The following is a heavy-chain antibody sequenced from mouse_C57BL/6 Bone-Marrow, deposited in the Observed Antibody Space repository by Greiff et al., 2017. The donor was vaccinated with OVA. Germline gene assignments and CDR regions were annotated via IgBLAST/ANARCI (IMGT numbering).Heavy chain of an antibody. J-gene: IGHJ2*01. CDR1: GYTFTSYW. CDR3: ATDY. CDR2: IYPSDSET. V-gene: IGHV1-61*01. Sequence: QVQLQPGAELVRPGSSVQLSCKASGYTFTSYWMDWVKQRPGQGLEWIGNIYPSDSETHYNQKFKDKATLTVDKSSSTAYMQLSSLTSEASAVYYCATDYWGQGTTLTVSS.